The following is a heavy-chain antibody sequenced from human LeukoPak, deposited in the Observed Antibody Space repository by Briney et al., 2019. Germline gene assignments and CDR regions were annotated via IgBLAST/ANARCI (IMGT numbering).Heavy chain of an antibody. J-gene: IGHJ5*02. D-gene: IGHD6-13*01. CDR2: IYYSGST. Sequence: SETLSLTCTVSGGSISSYYWSWIRQPPGKGLEWIGYIYYSGSTNYNPSLKSRVTISVDTSKNQFSLKLSSVTAADTAVYYCARAVGAAAGPYNWFDPWGQGTLVTVSS. CDR3: ARAVGAAAGPYNWFDP. V-gene: IGHV4-59*01. CDR1: GGSISSYY.